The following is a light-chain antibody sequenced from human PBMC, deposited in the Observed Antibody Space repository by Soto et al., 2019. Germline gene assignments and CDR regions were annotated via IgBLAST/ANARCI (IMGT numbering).Light chain of an antibody. V-gene: IGKV3-20*01. Sequence: EIVLMQFPGTLSLSPGESATLFCRASQSVTSSYLAWYQQKSGQAPRLLIYGASSRATGIPDRFSGSGCGTDFSLTISSLEPEDFAVYVCQQYGRSPWTFGQGTEVEIK. CDR1: QSVTSSY. CDR3: QQYGRSPWT. CDR2: GAS. J-gene: IGKJ1*01.